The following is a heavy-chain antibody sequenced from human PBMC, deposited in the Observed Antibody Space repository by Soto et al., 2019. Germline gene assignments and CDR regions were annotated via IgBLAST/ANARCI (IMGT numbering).Heavy chain of an antibody. CDR2: INAGNGNT. Sequence: QVQLVQSGAEVKKPGASVKVSCKASGYTFTSYAMHWVRQAPGQRLEWMGWINAGNGNTKYSQKFQGRVTITRHTSGITAHMDLSKLGSEDTAVYSCASHCSGGSYYSFDYRGHGTLVTVSS. CDR1: GYTFTSYA. V-gene: IGHV1-3*01. D-gene: IGHD2-15*01. J-gene: IGHJ4*01. CDR3: ASHCSGGSYYSFDY.